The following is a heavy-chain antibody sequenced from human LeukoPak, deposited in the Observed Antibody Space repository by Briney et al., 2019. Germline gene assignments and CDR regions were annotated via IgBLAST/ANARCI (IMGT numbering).Heavy chain of an antibody. D-gene: IGHD3-10*01. J-gene: IGHJ6*03. CDR3: ARTIAHSGAYHYYYYMDV. CDR1: GDFISNYY. CDR2: IYTSGST. V-gene: IGHV4-4*07. Sequence: KASETLSLTCSVSGDFISNYYWTWIRQPAEKGLEWIGRIYTSGSTNYNPSLKSRVTMSVDTSKSQISLKLSSVTAADTAVYYCARTIAHSGAYHYYYYMDVWGKGTTVTVSS.